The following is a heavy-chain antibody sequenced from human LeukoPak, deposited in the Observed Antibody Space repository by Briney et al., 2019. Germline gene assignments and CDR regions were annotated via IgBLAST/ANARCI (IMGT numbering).Heavy chain of an antibody. J-gene: IGHJ6*03. CDR1: GGTFSSYA. V-gene: IGHV1-69*13. Sequence: SVKVSCKASGGTFSSYAISWVRQAPGQGLEWMGGIIPIFGTANYAQKFQGRVTITADESTSTAYMELSSLRSEDTAVYYCARESGYCSSTSCFGYYYYMDVWGKGTTVTVSS. CDR3: ARESGYCSSTSCFGYYYYMDV. D-gene: IGHD2-2*01. CDR2: IIPIFGTA.